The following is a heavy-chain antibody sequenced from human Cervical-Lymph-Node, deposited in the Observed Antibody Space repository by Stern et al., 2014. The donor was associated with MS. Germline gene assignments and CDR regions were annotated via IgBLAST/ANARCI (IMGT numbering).Heavy chain of an antibody. CDR3: ARGSREVLLPRFYFDY. Sequence: QLVQSGPGLVKPSQTLSLTCTVSGGSISSGNYYWSWIRQHPGKGLEWIGSIYHSGSTYYNPPLKSRVTTSIDTSKNQFSLKLSSVTAADTAVYYCARGSREVLLPRFYFDYWGQGTLVTVSS. V-gene: IGHV4-31*03. CDR1: GGSISSGNYY. J-gene: IGHJ4*02. D-gene: IGHD3-3*01. CDR2: IYHSGST.